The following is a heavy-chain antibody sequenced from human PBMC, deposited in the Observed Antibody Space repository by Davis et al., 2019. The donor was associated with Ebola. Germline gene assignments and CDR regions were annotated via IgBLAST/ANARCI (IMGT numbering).Heavy chain of an antibody. Sequence: SVKVSCKASGGTFSSYAISWVRQAPGQGLEWMGGIIPIFGTANYAQRFQGRVTITADESRTTAYMELSSLRSEDTAVYYCAKSFLHTGPHMSEFRGVDYWGQGTVVTVSS. V-gene: IGHV1-69*13. J-gene: IGHJ4*02. CDR2: IIPIFGTA. CDR3: AKSFLHTGPHMSEFRGVDY. CDR1: GGTFSSYA. D-gene: IGHD2-8*02.